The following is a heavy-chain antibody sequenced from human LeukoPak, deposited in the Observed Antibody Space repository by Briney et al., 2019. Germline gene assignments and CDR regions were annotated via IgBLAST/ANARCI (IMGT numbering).Heavy chain of an antibody. CDR1: GFTFSLYS. CDR2: ISSRTNYI. V-gene: IGHV3-21*01. J-gene: IGHJ5*02. CDR3: ARDRPHNWFDP. Sequence: GGSLRLSCAASGFTFSLYSMNWVRQAPGKGLEWVSSISSRTNYIDYADSVKGRFTISRDNAKNTLYLQMNSLRAEDTAVYYCARDRPHNWFDPWGQGTLVTVSS.